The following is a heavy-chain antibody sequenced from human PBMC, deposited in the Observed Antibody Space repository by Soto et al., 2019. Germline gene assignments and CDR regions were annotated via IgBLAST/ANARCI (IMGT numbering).Heavy chain of an antibody. CDR3: AKRVSVWGSYDAFDI. Sequence: QVQLVESGGGVVQPGKSLRLSCAVSGFTFSSYGIHWVRQAPGKGLEWVAVISYDGTNKYYADSVKGRFTISRDNSKNTLFLQMNSLRVEDTAVYYCAKRVSVWGSYDAFDIWGQGTMVIVSS. CDR1: GFTFSSYG. V-gene: IGHV3-30*18. J-gene: IGHJ3*02. D-gene: IGHD3-16*01. CDR2: ISYDGTNK.